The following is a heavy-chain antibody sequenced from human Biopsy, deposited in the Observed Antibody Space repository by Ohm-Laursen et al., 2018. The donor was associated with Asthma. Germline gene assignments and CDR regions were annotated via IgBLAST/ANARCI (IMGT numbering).Heavy chain of an antibody. Sequence: SLRLSCAASGFTFSSYGMHWVRQAPGKGLDWEAVISFDGTNRNYTDSVKGRFTISRDNSRNTLHLEMNSLRAEDTAVYFCAKEVFPGWELRRGPDSWGQGTLVTVSS. V-gene: IGHV3-30*18. CDR2: ISFDGTNR. J-gene: IGHJ4*02. D-gene: IGHD1-26*01. CDR1: GFTFSSYG. CDR3: AKEVFPGWELRRGPDS.